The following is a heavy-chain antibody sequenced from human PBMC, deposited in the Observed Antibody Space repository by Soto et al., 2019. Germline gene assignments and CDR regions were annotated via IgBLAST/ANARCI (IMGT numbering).Heavy chain of an antibody. CDR2: IYHSGST. Sequence: PSETLSLTCAVSGGSISSSNWWSWVRQPPGKGLEWIGEIYHSGSTNYNPSLKSRVTISVDTSKNQFSLKLSSVTAADTAVYYCARVCGGDCHYGMDVWGQGTTVTVSS. CDR3: ARVCGGDCHYGMDV. J-gene: IGHJ6*02. CDR1: GGSISSSNW. V-gene: IGHV4-4*02. D-gene: IGHD2-21*02.